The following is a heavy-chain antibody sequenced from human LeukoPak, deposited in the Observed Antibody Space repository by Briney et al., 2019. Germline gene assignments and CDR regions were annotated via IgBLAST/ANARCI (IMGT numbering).Heavy chain of an antibody. V-gene: IGHV3-23*01. CDR1: GFIFHTYA. CDR2: ISGSAGST. D-gene: IGHD6-13*01. Sequence: GGSLRLSCVASGFIFHTYAMSWVRQAPGKGLEWVSGISGSAGSTYYADSVKGRFTISRDNSKNTLYLQMNSLRAEDTAVYYCARGGGMRSWYDFDYWGQGTLVTVSS. J-gene: IGHJ4*02. CDR3: ARGGGMRSWYDFDY.